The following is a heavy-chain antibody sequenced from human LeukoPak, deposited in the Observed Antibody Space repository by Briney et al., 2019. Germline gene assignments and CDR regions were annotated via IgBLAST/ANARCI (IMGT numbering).Heavy chain of an antibody. J-gene: IGHJ5*02. CDR1: GYTFTSYG. CDR3: ARGPGDYGDFWAWFDP. V-gene: IGHV1-18*01. CDR2: ISAYNGNT. Sequence: ASVKVSCKASGYTFTSYGISWVRQAPGQGLEWMGWISAYNGNTNYAQKLQGRVTMTTDTSTSTAYMELRSLISDDTAVYYCARGPGDYGDFWAWFDPWGQGTLVTVSS. D-gene: IGHD4-17*01.